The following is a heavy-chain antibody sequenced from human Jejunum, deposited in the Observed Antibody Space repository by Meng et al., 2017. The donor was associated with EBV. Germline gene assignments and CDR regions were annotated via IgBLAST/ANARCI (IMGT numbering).Heavy chain of an antibody. D-gene: IGHD2-8*02. J-gene: IGHJ4*02. V-gene: IGHV7-4-1*02. Sequence: QVQLVQSGSESKEPGASVKVSCKACGYTFTTYAMNWVRQAPGQGLEWMGWINTNTGDPTYAQDFTGRFVFSLDTSVSTACLQISSLKAEDTAVYYCARVGYTTTWYWQSTFDYWGLGTLVTVSS. CDR1: GYTFTTYA. CDR3: ARVGYTTTWYWQSTFDY. CDR2: INTNTGDP.